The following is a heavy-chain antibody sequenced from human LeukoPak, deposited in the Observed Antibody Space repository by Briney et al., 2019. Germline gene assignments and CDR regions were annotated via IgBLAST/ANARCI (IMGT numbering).Heavy chain of an antibody. D-gene: IGHD1-26*01. CDR3: ARVPNSGSFFFDY. Sequence: SETLPLTCTVSGGSISSYYWSWIRQPPGKGLEWSGYIYYSGSTNYNPSLKSRVTISVDTSKNQFSLKLSSVTAADTAVYYCARVPNSGSFFFDYWGQGTLVTVSS. J-gene: IGHJ4*02. V-gene: IGHV4-59*01. CDR2: IYYSGST. CDR1: GGSISSYY.